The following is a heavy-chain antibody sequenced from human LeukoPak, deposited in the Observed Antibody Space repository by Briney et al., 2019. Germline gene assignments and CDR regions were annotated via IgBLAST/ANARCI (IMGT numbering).Heavy chain of an antibody. CDR1: GYTFTGYY. V-gene: IGHV1-2*04. J-gene: IGHJ4*02. D-gene: IGHD3-10*01. CDR2: INPNSGGT. CDR3: ARGVYGSRPRYFDY. Sequence: ASVKVSCKASGYTFTGYYMHWVRQAPGQGLEWMGWINPNSGGTNYAQKFQGWVTMTRDTSISTAYMELSRLRSDDTAVYYCARGVYGSRPRYFDYWGQGPLVTVSS.